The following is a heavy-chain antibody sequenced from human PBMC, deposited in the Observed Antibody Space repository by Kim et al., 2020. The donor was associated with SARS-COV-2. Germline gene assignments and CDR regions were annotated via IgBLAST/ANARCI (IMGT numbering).Heavy chain of an antibody. V-gene: IGHV3-30*18. CDR3: AKDSYSSSWYPYYYYGMDV. CDR2: ISYDGSNK. J-gene: IGHJ6*02. CDR1: GFTFSSYG. Sequence: GGSLRLSCAASGFTFSSYGMHWVRQAPGKGLEWVAVISYDGSNKYYADSVKGRFTISRDNSKNTLYLQMNSLRAEDTAVYYCAKDSYSSSWYPYYYYGMDVWGQGTTVTVSS. D-gene: IGHD6-13*01.